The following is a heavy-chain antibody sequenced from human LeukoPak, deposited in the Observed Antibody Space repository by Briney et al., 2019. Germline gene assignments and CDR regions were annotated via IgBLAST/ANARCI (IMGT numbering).Heavy chain of an antibody. V-gene: IGHV1-2*02. CDR1: GYTFTGYC. CDR2: INPNSGGA. D-gene: IGHD1-26*01. Sequence: ASVKVSCKASGYTFTGYCIHWVRQAPGQGLEWMGWINPNSGGANYAQNFQGRATLTRDTSISTAYMELSRLTSDDTAVYYCARDVMWANFDYWGQGTLVTVSS. CDR3: ARDVMWANFDY. J-gene: IGHJ4*02.